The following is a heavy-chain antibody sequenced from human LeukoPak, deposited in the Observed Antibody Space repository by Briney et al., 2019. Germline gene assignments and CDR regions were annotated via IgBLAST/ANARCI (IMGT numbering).Heavy chain of an antibody. CDR3: AREDYYDSSGYYINWYFDL. Sequence: SQTLSLTCAISGDSVSSNSAAWNWIRQSSSRGLEWLGRTYYRSKWYNDYAVSVKSRITINPDTSKNQFSLQLNSVTPEDTAVYYCAREDYYDSSGYYINWYFDLWGRGTLVTVSS. D-gene: IGHD3-22*01. CDR1: GDSVSSNSAA. V-gene: IGHV6-1*01. J-gene: IGHJ2*01. CDR2: TYYRSKWYN.